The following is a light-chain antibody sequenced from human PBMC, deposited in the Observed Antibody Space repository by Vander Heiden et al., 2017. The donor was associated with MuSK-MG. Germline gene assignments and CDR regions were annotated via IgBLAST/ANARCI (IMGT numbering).Light chain of an antibody. V-gene: IGKV4-1*01. Sequence: DIVMTQYPDSLAVSLGERATINCKSSQSVLYSSNNKNYLAWYQQKPGQPPKLLIYWASTRESGVPDRFSGSGSGTDFTLTISSLQAEDVAVYYCQQYDSTPFTFGHGTKVDIK. CDR1: QSVLYSSNNKNY. CDR3: QQYDSTPFT. J-gene: IGKJ3*01. CDR2: WAS.